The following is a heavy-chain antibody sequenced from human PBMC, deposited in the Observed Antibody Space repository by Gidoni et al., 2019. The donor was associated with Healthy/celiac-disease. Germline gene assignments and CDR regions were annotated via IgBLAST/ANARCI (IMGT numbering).Heavy chain of an antibody. V-gene: IGHV4-39*01. CDR2: SYSSGST. CDR3: ARRGDSGSYPETYYFDN. Sequence: QLQLQESGPGLVKPSATLSLTCTVYGGSISSSSYYWVWIRQHPGKGLQWIGTSYSSGSTYYNPSHNSLVTISVDTSKTQFSLKLSSVTAADTAVYYCARRGDSGSYPETYYFDNWGQGTLVTVSS. D-gene: IGHD1-26*01. J-gene: IGHJ4*02. CDR1: GGSISSSSYY.